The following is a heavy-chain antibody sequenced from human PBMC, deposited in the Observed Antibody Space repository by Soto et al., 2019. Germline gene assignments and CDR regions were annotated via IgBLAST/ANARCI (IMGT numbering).Heavy chain of an antibody. V-gene: IGHV3-48*02. CDR3: AREATYYDFWSGYSGEKLFDY. CDR2: ISSSSSTI. J-gene: IGHJ4*02. Sequence: GGSLRLSCAASGFTFSSYSMNWVRQAPGKGLEWVSYISSSSSTIHYADSVKGRFTISRDNAKNSLYLQMNSLRDGDTAVYYCAREATYYDFWSGYSGEKLFDYWGQGTLVTVSS. D-gene: IGHD3-3*01. CDR1: GFTFSSYS.